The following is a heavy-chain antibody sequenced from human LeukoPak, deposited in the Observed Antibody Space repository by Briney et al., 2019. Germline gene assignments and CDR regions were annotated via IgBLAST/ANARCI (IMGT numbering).Heavy chain of an antibody. Sequence: PGGSLRLSCAASGFTFSSYWTNWARQAPGKGLEWVASINHNGNVNYYVDSVKGRFTISRDNAKNSLYLQMSNLRAEDTAVYYCAKDPNSGWPYYFDYWGQGTLLTVSS. CDR3: AKDPNSGWPYYFDY. CDR1: GFTFSSYW. V-gene: IGHV3-7*03. J-gene: IGHJ4*02. D-gene: IGHD6-19*01. CDR2: INHNGNVN.